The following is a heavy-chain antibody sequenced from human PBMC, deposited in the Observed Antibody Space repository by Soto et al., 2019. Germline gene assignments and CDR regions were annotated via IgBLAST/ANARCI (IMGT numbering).Heavy chain of an antibody. CDR1: GFTFGYYW. CDR2: MTGDGRTT. J-gene: IGHJ4*02. CDR3: ATAEVDY. V-gene: IGHV3-74*03. Sequence: GGSLRLSCAASGFTFGYYWMHWVRQPPGKGPEWVSRMTGDGRTTQYADSVKGRFTASRDNAKSTLYLQMNSLRAEDTAVYYCATAEVDYWGPGTLVTVSS.